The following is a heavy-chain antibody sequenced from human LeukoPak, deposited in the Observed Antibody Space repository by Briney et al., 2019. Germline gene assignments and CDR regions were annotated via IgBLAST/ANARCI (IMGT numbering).Heavy chain of an antibody. CDR1: GGSISSSRYY. D-gene: IGHD5-24*01. CDR3: AKQRRDGYNYFDY. V-gene: IGHV4-39*01. J-gene: IGHJ4*02. Sequence: SQTLSLTCTVSGGSISSSRYYWGWIRHPPGKGLEWIGNIYYSESTYYNPSLKSRVTISVDTSKNQFSLKLSSVTAADTAVYYCAKQRRDGYNYFDYWGQGTLVTVSS. CDR2: IYYSEST.